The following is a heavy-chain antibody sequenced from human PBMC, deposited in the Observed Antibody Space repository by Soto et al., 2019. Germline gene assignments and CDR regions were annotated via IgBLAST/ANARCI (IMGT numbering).Heavy chain of an antibody. CDR1: GFTLSRYW. D-gene: IGHD4-17*01. J-gene: IGHJ4*02. V-gene: IGHV3-74*01. CDR2: INTDESVR. Sequence: EVQLVESGGGLVQPGGSLRLSCAASGFTLSRYWMHWVRQSPGKGLVWVSRINTDESVRSYADSVKGRFTVSRDNAKNTLYLHLNSLRAEDTAVYYCASTVTTDFDYWGRGTLVTVSS. CDR3: ASTVTTDFDY.